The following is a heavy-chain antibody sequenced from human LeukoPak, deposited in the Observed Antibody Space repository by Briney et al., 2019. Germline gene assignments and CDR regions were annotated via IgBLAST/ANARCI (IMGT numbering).Heavy chain of an antibody. CDR1: GFTFSSYA. CDR3: ARDFNNGGENWFDP. CDR2: ISYDGSNK. Sequence: PGRSLRLSCAASGFTFSSYAMHWVRQAPGKGLEWVAVISYDGSNKYYADSLKGRFTISRDNSKNTLYLQMNSLRAEDTAVYYCARDFNNGGENWFDPWGQGTLVTVSS. J-gene: IGHJ5*02. V-gene: IGHV3-30-3*01. D-gene: IGHD2-8*01.